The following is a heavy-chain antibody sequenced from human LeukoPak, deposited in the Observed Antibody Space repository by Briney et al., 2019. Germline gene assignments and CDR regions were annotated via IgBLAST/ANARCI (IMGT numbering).Heavy chain of an antibody. CDR2: LSGSSGTT. D-gene: IGHD1-1*01. Sequence: GGSLRLSCAASGFILGNYGMSWVRQPPGEGLEWVSALSGSSGTTYYADSVKGRFTISRDNSKNTLYLQMNSLRAEDTAVYYCAKNDATWGQGTLVTVSS. CDR1: GFILGNYG. J-gene: IGHJ5*02. CDR3: AKNDAT. V-gene: IGHV3-23*01.